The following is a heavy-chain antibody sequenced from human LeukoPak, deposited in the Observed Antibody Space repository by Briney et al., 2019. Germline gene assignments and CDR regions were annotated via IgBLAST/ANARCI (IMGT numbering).Heavy chain of an antibody. V-gene: IGHV3-21*01. CDR1: GFTFSSYS. CDR3: ARDWGRGRGSDAFDI. J-gene: IGHJ3*02. CDR2: ISSSSSYI. D-gene: IGHD3-16*01. Sequence: GGSLRLSCAASGFTFSSYSMNWVRQAPGKGLEWVSSISSSSSYIYYADSVKGRFTISRDNAKNSLYLQMNSLRAEDTAVYYCARDWGRGRGSDAFDIWGQGTMVTVSS.